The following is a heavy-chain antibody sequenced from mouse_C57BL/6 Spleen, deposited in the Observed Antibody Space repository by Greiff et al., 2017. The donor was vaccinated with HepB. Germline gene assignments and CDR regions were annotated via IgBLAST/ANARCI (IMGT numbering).Heavy chain of an antibody. V-gene: IGHV1-50*01. CDR3: ARKRDSSHYYAMDY. CDR2: IDPSDSYT. CDR1: GYTFTSYW. D-gene: IGHD1-1*01. Sequence: QVQLQQPGAELVKPGASVKLSCKASGYTFTSYWMQWVKQRPGQGLEWIGEIDPSDSYTNYNQKFKGKATVTVDTSSSTAYMQLSSLTSEDSAVYYCARKRDSSHYYAMDYWGQGTSVTVSS. J-gene: IGHJ4*01.